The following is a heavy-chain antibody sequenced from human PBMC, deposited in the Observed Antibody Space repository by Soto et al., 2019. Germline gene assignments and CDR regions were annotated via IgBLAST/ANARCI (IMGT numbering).Heavy chain of an antibody. Sequence: APVKVSCKASGYTFTSYYMHWVRQASRQGLEWMGLINPSGGSTSYAQSFQGGVSMTRATSTRTVYMELSSLRSEDTDVYYCARVSKDWNFPGDDYWGQGSLVTGSS. CDR1: GYTFTSYY. CDR3: ARVSKDWNFPGDDY. V-gene: IGHV1-46*01. D-gene: IGHD1-7*01. CDR2: INPSGGST. J-gene: IGHJ4*02.